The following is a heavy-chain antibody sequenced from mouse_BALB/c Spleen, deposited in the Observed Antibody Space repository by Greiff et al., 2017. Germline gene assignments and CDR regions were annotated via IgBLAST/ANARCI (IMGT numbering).Heavy chain of an antibody. Sequence: EVQLQQSGPELVKPGASVKISCKASGYSFTGYYMHWVKQSHVKSLEWIGRINPYNGATSYNQNFKDKASLTVDKSSSTAYMELHSLTSEDSAVYYCASLGSSYAYWGQGTLVTVSA. V-gene: IGHV1-26*01. CDR2: INPYNGAT. J-gene: IGHJ3*01. CDR3: ASLGSSYAY. CDR1: GYSFTGYY. D-gene: IGHD1-1*01.